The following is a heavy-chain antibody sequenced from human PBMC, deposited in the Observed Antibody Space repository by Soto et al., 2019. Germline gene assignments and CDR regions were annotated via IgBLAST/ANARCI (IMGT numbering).Heavy chain of an antibody. D-gene: IGHD4-17*01. Sequence: GASVKVSCKTSGYTFAAYFIHWVRQAPGQGLEWVGWINPTSGATESAQKFQDRVTMTRDTSISTAYMELRRLRSDDTAVYYCARDTDYGDYWGYYFDSWGQGTLVTVSS. CDR3: ARDTDYGDYWGYYFDS. CDR2: INPTSGAT. J-gene: IGHJ4*02. CDR1: GYTFAAYF. V-gene: IGHV1-2*02.